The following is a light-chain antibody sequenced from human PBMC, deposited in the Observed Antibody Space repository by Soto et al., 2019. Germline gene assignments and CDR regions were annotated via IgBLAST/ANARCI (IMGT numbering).Light chain of an antibody. V-gene: IGKV1-39*01. J-gene: IGKJ5*01. Sequence: DIQMTQSPSSLSASVGDRVNITCRASQTISRSLNWYQQKPGRAPKLLIHSASTLQSGVPSRFSGGGSGTDFTLSINRLQPEDFATYYCQQSYCHLITFGQGTRLEIE. CDR2: SAS. CDR3: QQSYCHLIT. CDR1: QTISRS.